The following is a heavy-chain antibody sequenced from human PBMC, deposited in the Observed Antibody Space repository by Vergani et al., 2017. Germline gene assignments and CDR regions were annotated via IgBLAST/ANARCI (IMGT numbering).Heavy chain of an antibody. CDR1: GGSMSDFN. CDR3: ARGNCGVNCPKYNWLAP. Sequence: QVHLQESGPGVVKPSDTLSLTCTVSGGSMSDFNWTWIRQPAGRGLEWIGRIYPNGNGNYNESLRSRLTMSIDTSRSQFSLSLSSVTAADTAVYYCARGNCGVNCPKYNWLAPWCRGILVTVSS. V-gene: IGHV4-4*07. D-gene: IGHD2-21*01. CDR2: IYPNGNG. J-gene: IGHJ5*02.